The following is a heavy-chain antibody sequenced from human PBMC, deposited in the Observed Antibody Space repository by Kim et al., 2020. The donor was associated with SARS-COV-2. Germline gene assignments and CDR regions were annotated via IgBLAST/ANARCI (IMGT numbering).Heavy chain of an antibody. J-gene: IGHJ3*02. Sequence: ASVKVSCKASGYTFTSYYMHWVRQAPGQGLEWMGIINPSGGSTSYAQKFQDRDTMTRDTSTSSVYMELSSLRSEDTAVYYCARDRRDDSSGYDAFDIWGQGTMVTVSS. D-gene: IGHD3-22*01. CDR1: GYTFTSYY. CDR2: INPSGGST. V-gene: IGHV1-46*01. CDR3: ARDRRDDSSGYDAFDI.